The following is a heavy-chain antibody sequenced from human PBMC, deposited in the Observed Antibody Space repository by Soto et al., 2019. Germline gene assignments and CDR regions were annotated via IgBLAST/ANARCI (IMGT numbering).Heavy chain of an antibody. D-gene: IGHD2-8*01. CDR3: ARGEYCNNGVCYTVGMDV. V-gene: IGHV1-8*01. CDR1: GYTFTSYD. Sequence: ASVKVSCKASGYTFTSYDINWVRQATGQGLEWMGWMNPNSGNTGYAQKFQGRVTMTRNTSISTAYMELSSLRSEDTAVYYCARGEYCNNGVCYTVGMDVWGQGTTVTVSS. J-gene: IGHJ6*02. CDR2: MNPNSGNT.